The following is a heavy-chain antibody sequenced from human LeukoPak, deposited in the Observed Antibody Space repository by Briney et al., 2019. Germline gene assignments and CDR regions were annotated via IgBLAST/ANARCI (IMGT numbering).Heavy chain of an antibody. Sequence: GGSLRLSCATSGFTFSSYWMSWVRQAPGKGLEWVANIRQDGSEKYYVDSVKGQFTISRDNAKNSLYLQMTSLRAEDTAVYYCARENRSTSCCFDYWGQGTLVTVSS. D-gene: IGHD2-2*01. CDR2: IRQDGSEK. CDR3: ARENRSTSCCFDY. V-gene: IGHV3-7*01. J-gene: IGHJ4*02. CDR1: GFTFSSYW.